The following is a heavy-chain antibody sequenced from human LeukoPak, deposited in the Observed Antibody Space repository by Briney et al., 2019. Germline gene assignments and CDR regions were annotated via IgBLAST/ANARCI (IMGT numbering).Heavy chain of an antibody. V-gene: IGHV1-18*01. D-gene: IGHD3-3*01. CDR1: GYTLTSYG. Sequence: ASVKVSCKASGYTLTSYGISWVRQAPGQRLEWMGWISAYNGNTNYAQKLQGRVTMTTDTSTSTAYMELRSLRSDDTAVYYCARDHYDFWSGPGDPSNDRYKFDYWGQGTLVTVSS. CDR3: ARDHYDFWSGPGDPSNDRYKFDY. J-gene: IGHJ4*02. CDR2: ISAYNGNT.